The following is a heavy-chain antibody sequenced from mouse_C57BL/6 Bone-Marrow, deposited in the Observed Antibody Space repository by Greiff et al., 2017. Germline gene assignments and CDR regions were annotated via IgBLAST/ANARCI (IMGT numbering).Heavy chain of an antibody. D-gene: IGHD4-1*01. CDR3: VRLTGPGAMDY. CDR2: IRSKSNNYAT. CDR1: GFSFNTYA. J-gene: IGHJ4*01. Sequence: EVQLVESGGGLVQPKGSLKLSCAASGFSFNTYAMNWVRQAPGKGLEWVARIRSKSNNYATYYADSVKDRFTISRDDSESMLYLQMNNLKTEDTAMYYCVRLTGPGAMDYWGQGTSVTVSS. V-gene: IGHV10-1*01.